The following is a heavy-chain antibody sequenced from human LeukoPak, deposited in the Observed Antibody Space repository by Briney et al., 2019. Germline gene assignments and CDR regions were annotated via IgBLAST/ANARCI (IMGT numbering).Heavy chain of an antibody. J-gene: IGHJ5*02. CDR1: GFTFSSYE. CDR2: ISSSGSTI. CDR3: ARDSFVVVVPASGAGWFDH. Sequence: GGSLRLSCAASGFTFSSYEMNWVRQAPGKGLEWVSYISSSGSTIYYADSVKGRFTISRDNAKNSLYLQMNSLRAEDTAVYYCARDSFVVVVPASGAGWFDHWGQGTLVTVSS. V-gene: IGHV3-48*03. D-gene: IGHD2-2*01.